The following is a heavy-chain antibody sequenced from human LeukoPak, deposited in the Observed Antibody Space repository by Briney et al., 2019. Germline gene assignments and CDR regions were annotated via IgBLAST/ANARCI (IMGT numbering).Heavy chain of an antibody. Sequence: GSLRLSCAASGFTFRSYWMTWLRQAPGKGLELVAHINPDGSEESYADSVKGRFTIPRDNAKNSLHLQMNNLRVEDTAVYYCARDPYIKAFDIWGQGTMVTVSS. V-gene: IGHV3-7*01. D-gene: IGHD1-14*01. J-gene: IGHJ3*02. CDR2: INPDGSEE. CDR1: GFTFRSYW. CDR3: ARDPYIKAFDI.